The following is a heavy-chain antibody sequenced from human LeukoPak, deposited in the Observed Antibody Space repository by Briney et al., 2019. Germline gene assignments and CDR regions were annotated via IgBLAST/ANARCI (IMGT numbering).Heavy chain of an antibody. D-gene: IGHD2-2*01. CDR2: IYHSGST. CDR1: GYSISSGYY. V-gene: IGHV4-38-2*02. CDR3: ARDDIVVVPAAMGNWFDP. Sequence: SETLSLTCTVSGYSISSGYYWGWIRQPPGKGLEWIGSIYHSGSTYYNPSLKSRVTISVDTSKNQFSLKLSSVTAADTAVYYCARDDIVVVPAAMGNWFDPWGQGTLVTVSS. J-gene: IGHJ5*02.